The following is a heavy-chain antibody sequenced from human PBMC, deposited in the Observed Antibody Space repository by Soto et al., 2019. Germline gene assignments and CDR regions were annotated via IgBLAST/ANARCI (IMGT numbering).Heavy chain of an antibody. V-gene: IGHV3-23*01. CDR2: ISGSGGST. Sequence: GGSLRLSGAASGFTFSSYAMSWVRQAPGKPLEWVSAISGSGGSTYYADSVKGRLTISRDNYKNTLYLQMNSLRAEDTAVYYCAKDPLPRTPGLSYYFDYWGQGTLVTVSS. J-gene: IGHJ4*02. CDR3: AKDPLPRTPGLSYYFDY. D-gene: IGHD1-7*01. CDR1: GFTFSSYA.